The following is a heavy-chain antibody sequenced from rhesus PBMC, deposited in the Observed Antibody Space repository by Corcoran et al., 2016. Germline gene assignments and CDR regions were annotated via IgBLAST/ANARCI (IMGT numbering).Heavy chain of an antibody. CDR2: VNAEDGEE. Sequence: EVQLVQSGAEVKKPGAYVKISCKASGYNFTDYYLHWVRQATGNGLEWMRRVNAEDGEEDVEQQYQDRITVPADTTTDTDDRELRSLGFEDAAMYYCATDLYSNYDRFDVWGPGFLVTVSS. CDR1: GYNFTDYY. J-gene: IGHJ5-1*01. CDR3: ATDLYSNYDRFDV. D-gene: IGHD4-23*01. V-gene: IGHV1-111*02.